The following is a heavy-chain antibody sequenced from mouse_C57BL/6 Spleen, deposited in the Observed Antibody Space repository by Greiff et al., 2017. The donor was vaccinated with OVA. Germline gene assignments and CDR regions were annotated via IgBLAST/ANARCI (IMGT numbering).Heavy chain of an antibody. V-gene: IGHV1-64*01. J-gene: IGHJ3*01. D-gene: IGHD1-1*01. CDR1: GYTFTSYW. CDR2: IHPNSGST. Sequence: QVQLQQPGAELVKPGASVKLSCKASGYTFTSYWMHWVKQRPGQGLEWIGMIHPNSGSTNYNEKFKSKATLTVDKSSSTACMQLSSLTSEDSAVYYCARDYGSRFAYWGQGTLVTVSA. CDR3: ARDYGSRFAY.